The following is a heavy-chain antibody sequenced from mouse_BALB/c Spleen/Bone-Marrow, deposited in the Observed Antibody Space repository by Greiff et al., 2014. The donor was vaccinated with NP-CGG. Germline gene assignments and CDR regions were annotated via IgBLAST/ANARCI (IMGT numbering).Heavy chain of an antibody. Sequence: QVQLQQSGPELVRPGVSVKISCKGSGYTFTDYAMHWVKQSHAKSLEWIGVISTYSGNTNYNQKFKGKATVTVDKSSSTAYMELHRMTSKDSAIYYCASPTNYGNYEGFAYWGQGTLVTVSA. D-gene: IGHD2-1*01. J-gene: IGHJ3*01. CDR2: ISTYSGNT. CDR3: ASPTNYGNYEGFAY. CDR1: GYTFTDYA. V-gene: IGHV1S137*01.